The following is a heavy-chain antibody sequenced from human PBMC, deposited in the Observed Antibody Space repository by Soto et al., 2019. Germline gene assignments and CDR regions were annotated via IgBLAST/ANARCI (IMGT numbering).Heavy chain of an antibody. J-gene: IGHJ5*02. D-gene: IGHD4-4*01. CDR1: VYTFTNYG. CDR3: ANGPSKSAVDWFDH. Sequence: QVQLVQSGAEVKNTGASVKVSCNAFVYTFTNYGVSWVRQAPGQGLEWMGWISAYTGNTNYAQKFHDRVTMTTDKSTTRAYTELRSLRTDDTAGYYCANGPSKSAVDWFDHWGPGTLVT. V-gene: IGHV1-18*04. CDR2: ISAYTGNT.